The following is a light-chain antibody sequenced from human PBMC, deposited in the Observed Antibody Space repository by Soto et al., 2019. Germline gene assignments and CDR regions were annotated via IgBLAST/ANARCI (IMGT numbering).Light chain of an antibody. CDR3: QHSYSTRLT. CDR2: AAS. V-gene: IGKV1-39*01. Sequence: DIQMTQSPFSLSASVGDRVTISCRPSQNIKNYLNWYQQRPGKAPKLLIFAASTLQSGVPSRFSVSGSGTDFTLTISSLQSEDFATYYCQHSYSTRLTFGGGTKVEI. J-gene: IGKJ4*01. CDR1: QNIKNY.